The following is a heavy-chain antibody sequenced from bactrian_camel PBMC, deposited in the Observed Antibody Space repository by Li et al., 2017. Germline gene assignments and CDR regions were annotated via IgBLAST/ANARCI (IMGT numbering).Heavy chain of an antibody. D-gene: IGHD4*01. CDR3: AARARRYSGSRCSALADDYIH. CDR1: GNIYDSNC. CDR2: IHTAGGSP. Sequence: QLVESGGGSVQAGGSLRLSCAASGNIYDSNCMGWFRQAPGKEREGVANIHTAGGSPYVADSVEGRFTISRDNAKNTVYLQMNSLKPEDAAMYFCAARARRYSGSRCSALADDYIHWGQGTQVTVS. J-gene: IGHJ4*01. V-gene: IGHV3S54*01.